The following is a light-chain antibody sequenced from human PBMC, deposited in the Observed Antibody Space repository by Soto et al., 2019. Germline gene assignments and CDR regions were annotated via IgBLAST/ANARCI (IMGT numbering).Light chain of an antibody. V-gene: IGLV2-18*02. CDR3: TSYATGSAYV. Sequence: QSALTQPPSVSVSPGQSVTISCTGTSSDVGGYNRVSWYQQPPGKAPKLLIYDVSNRPSGGSTRFSCSKSGNTASLTISGLQSEDEADYYCTSYATGSAYVFGPGTKLTVL. CDR2: DVS. J-gene: IGLJ1*01. CDR1: SSDVGGYNR.